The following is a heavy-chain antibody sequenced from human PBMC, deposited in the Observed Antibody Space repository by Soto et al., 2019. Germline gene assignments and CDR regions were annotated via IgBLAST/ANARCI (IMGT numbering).Heavy chain of an antibody. CDR3: ARVPPQRSSWIYSATFDY. D-gene: IGHD1-26*01. CDR1: GGSVSSGSYY. J-gene: IGHJ4*02. CDR2: IYYSVST. V-gene: IGHV4-61*01. Sequence: QVQLQESGPGLVKPSETLSLTCTVSGGSVSSGSYYWSWIRQPPGKGLEWIGYIYYSVSTNYNPSLRRRVTRSIDTSKNQFSLKLRSVTAANTAVYCCARVPPQRSSWIYSATFDYWGQGTLVTVSS.